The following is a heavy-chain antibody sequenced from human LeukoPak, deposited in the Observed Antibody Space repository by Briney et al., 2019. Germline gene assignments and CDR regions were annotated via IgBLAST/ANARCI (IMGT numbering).Heavy chain of an antibody. D-gene: IGHD6-19*01. Sequence: SETLSLTCTVSGGSISSYYWSWIRQPPGKGLEWIGYIYYSGSTNYNPSLKSRVTISVDTSKNRFSLKLSSVTAADTAVYYCARLDGGPTGWYFAFDIWGQGTMVIVSS. J-gene: IGHJ3*02. CDR1: GGSISSYY. CDR3: ARLDGGPTGWYFAFDI. V-gene: IGHV4-59*08. CDR2: IYYSGST.